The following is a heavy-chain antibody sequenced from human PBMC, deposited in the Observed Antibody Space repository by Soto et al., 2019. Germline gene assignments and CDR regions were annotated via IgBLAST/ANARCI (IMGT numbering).Heavy chain of an antibody. J-gene: IGHJ4*02. D-gene: IGHD3-22*01. V-gene: IGHV3-9*01. CDR1: GFTFDDYA. CDR2: ISWNSGSI. CDR3: ARGIYYDSSGYYYYFDY. Sequence: GGSLRLSCAASGFTFDDYAMHWVRQAPGKGLEWVSGISWNSGSIGYADSVKGRFTISRDNAKNSLYLQMNSLRAEDTALYYCARGIYYDSSGYYYYFDYWGQGTLVTVSS.